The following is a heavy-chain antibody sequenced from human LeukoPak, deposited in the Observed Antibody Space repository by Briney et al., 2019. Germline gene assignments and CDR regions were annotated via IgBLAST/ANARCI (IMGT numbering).Heavy chain of an antibody. V-gene: IGHV4-34*01. CDR1: GGSFSGYY. CDR2: INHSGST. Sequence: SETLSLTCAVYGGSFSGYYWSWIRQPPGKGLEWIGEINHSGSTDYNPSLKSRVTISVDTSKNQFSLKLSSVTAADTAVYYCARGLGYEFDLWGRGTLVTVSS. D-gene: IGHD1-1*01. J-gene: IGHJ2*01. CDR3: ARGLGYEFDL.